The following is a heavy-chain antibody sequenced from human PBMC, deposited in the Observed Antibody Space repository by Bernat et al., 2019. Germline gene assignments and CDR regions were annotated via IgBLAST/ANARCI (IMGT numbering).Heavy chain of an antibody. CDR1: GFTFSSYA. V-gene: IGHV3-23*01. CDR2: ISGSGGST. D-gene: IGHD3-16*02. Sequence: EVQLLESGGGLVQPGGSLRLSCAASGFTFSSYAMSWVRQAPGKGPEWVSAISGSGGSTYYADAVKGRFTISRDNSKNTLYLQMNSLRAEDTVVYYSAKTYYGYIWGSYRSNWFDPWGQGTLVTVSS. CDR3: AKTYYGYIWGSYRSNWFDP. J-gene: IGHJ5*02.